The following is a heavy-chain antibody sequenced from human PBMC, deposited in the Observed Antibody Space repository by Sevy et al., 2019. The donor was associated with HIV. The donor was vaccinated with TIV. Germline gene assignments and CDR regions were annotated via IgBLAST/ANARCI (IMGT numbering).Heavy chain of an antibody. Sequence: GGSLRLSCAASGFTFSSYGMHWVRQAPGKGLEWVAVIWYDGSNKYYADSVKGRFTISRDNSKNTLYLQMNSLRAEDTAVYYCARAMTIFGVASIYGMDVWGQGTTVTVSS. J-gene: IGHJ6*02. CDR2: IWYDGSNK. CDR1: GFTFSSYG. CDR3: ARAMTIFGVASIYGMDV. D-gene: IGHD3-3*01. V-gene: IGHV3-33*01.